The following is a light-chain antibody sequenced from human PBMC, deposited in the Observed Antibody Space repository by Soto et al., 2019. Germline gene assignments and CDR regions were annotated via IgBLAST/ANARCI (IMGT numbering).Light chain of an antibody. CDR2: DVT. CDR1: SSDVGGYNY. CDR3: SSYTTSSALQV. J-gene: IGLJ1*01. V-gene: IGLV2-11*01. Sequence: QSALTQPRSVSGSPGQSVTISCTGTSSDVGGYNYVSWYQQHPGKAPKLMIYDVTTRPSGVPDRFSGSKSGNTASLTISGLQAEDEADYYCSSYTTSSALQVFGTGTKVTVL.